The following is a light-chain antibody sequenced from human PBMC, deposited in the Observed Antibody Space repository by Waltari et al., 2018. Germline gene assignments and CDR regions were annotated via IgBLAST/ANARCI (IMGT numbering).Light chain of an antibody. CDR2: DTS. CDR1: RSVSGNY. V-gene: IGKV3-20*01. CDR3: QQYSASPHVT. J-gene: IGKJ5*01. Sequence: VLTQSPGTLSLSPGERATLSCRASRSVSGNYLAWYQQKPGKSPRLLIYDTSTRATGIPDRFRGSGSGTDFTLTINRLEPEDFAVYFCQQYSASPHVTFGQGTRLEIK.